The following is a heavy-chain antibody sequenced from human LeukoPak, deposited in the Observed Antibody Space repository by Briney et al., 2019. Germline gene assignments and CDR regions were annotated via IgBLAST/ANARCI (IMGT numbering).Heavy chain of an antibody. CDR3: ARLVASSSWWDY. D-gene: IGHD6-13*01. CDR2: VYYSETT. Sequence: SQTLSLTCTVSGGSISSSSYYWGWIRQPPGKGLEWIGSVYYSETTNYNPSLKSRVTISVDTSKNQFSLKLSSVTAADTAVYYCARLVASSSWWDYWGQGTLVTVLS. J-gene: IGHJ4*02. CDR1: GGSISSSSYY. V-gene: IGHV4-39*01.